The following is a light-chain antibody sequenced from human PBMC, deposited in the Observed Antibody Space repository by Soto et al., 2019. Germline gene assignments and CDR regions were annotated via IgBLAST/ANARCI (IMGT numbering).Light chain of an antibody. CDR2: AAS. CDR3: QQGDSFPFT. V-gene: IGKV1-12*01. CDR1: QDISSW. J-gene: IGKJ4*01. Sequence: DIQMTQSPSSVSASVGDTVTITCRASQDISSWVAWYQQKPGKAPKLLISAASSLQSGVPTRFSGSGSGTDFTLIISGLQPEDFATYFCQQGDSFPFTFGGGDQG.